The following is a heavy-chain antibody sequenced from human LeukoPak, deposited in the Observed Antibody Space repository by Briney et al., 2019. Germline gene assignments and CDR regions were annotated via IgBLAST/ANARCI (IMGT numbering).Heavy chain of an antibody. D-gene: IGHD2-2*01. J-gene: IGHJ3*02. CDR2: ISYSGST. V-gene: IGHV4-59*12. CDR3: GGSTSSDAFDI. Sequence: SETLSLTCTVSGGSINDYYWSWIRQPPGKGLEWIGYISYSGSTNYNPSLKSRVTISVDTSKNQFSLKLSSVTAADTAVYRAGGSTSSDAFDIWGQGTMVTVSS. CDR1: GGSINDYY.